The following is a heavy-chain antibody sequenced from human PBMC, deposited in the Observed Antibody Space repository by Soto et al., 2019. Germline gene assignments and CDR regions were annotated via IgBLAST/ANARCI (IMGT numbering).Heavy chain of an antibody. Sequence: VKVSCKASGGTFSSYAISWVRQAPGQGLEWMGGIIPIFGTANYAQKFQGRVTITADKSTSTAYMELSSLRSEDTAVYYCARVRSSSSWYGGMDVWGQGTTVTVSS. CDR1: GGTFSSYA. D-gene: IGHD6-13*01. J-gene: IGHJ6*02. CDR2: IIPIFGTA. CDR3: ARVRSSSSWYGGMDV. V-gene: IGHV1-69*06.